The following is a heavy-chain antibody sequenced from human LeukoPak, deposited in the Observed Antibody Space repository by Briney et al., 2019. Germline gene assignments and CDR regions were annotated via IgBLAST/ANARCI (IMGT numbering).Heavy chain of an antibody. V-gene: IGHV4-59*01. CDR2: IYYSGST. Sequence: SETLSLTCTVSGGSISSYYWSWIRQPPGKGLEWIGYIYYSGSTNYNPSLKSRVTTLVDTSKNQFSLKLSSVTAADTAVYYCARDPVGSMGAFDIWGQGTMVTVSS. D-gene: IGHD1-26*01. CDR3: ARDPVGSMGAFDI. CDR1: GGSISSYY. J-gene: IGHJ3*02.